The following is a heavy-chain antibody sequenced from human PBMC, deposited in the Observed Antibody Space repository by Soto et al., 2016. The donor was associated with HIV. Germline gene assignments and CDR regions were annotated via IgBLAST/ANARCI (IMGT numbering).Heavy chain of an antibody. Sequence: EVQLVESGGGLVQPGGSLRLSCAASGFTFSRYWVHWVSQVPGKGLVWVSSINSDGSITRHADYVKGRFTISRDNVKNTIYLLMDNLRVEDSAVYYCARVRYDFDYGGNKDFDHWGQGVLVTVSS. CDR3: ARVRYDFDYGGNKDFDH. CDR2: INSDGSIT. J-gene: IGHJ4*02. D-gene: IGHD2-15*01. V-gene: IGHV3-74*01. CDR1: GFTFSRYW.